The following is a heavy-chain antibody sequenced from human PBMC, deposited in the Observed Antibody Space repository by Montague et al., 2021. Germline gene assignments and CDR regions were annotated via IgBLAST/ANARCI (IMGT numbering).Heavy chain of an antibody. D-gene: IGHD5-12*01. J-gene: IGHJ2*01. CDR1: GGSISSSSYY. V-gene: IGHV4-39*01. CDR2: IYYSGNT. CDR3: ARPNIVTIHWYFDL. Sequence: SETLSLTCTVSGGSISSSSYYWGWIRQPPGKGLEWIGSIYYSGNTYYNPSLKSRVTISVDPSTNQFSLRLSSVTAADTAVYYCARPNIVTIHWYFDLWGRGTLVLVS.